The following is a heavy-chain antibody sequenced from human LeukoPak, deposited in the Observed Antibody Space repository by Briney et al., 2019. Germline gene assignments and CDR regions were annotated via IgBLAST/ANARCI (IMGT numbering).Heavy chain of an antibody. Sequence: GGSLRLSCAASGFTFSSYWMSWVRQAPGKGLEWVANIKQDGSEKYYVDSVKGRFTISRDNAKNSLYLQMNSLRAEDTAVYYCAKDPRKPGYSSGWYYLDYWGQGTLVTVSS. V-gene: IGHV3-7*01. CDR1: GFTFSSYW. D-gene: IGHD6-19*01. J-gene: IGHJ4*02. CDR3: AKDPRKPGYSSGWYYLDY. CDR2: IKQDGSEK.